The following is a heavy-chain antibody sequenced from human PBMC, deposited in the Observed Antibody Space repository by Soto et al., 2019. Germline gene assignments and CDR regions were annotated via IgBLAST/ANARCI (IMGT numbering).Heavy chain of an antibody. Sequence: EVQLVESGGGLVQPGRSLRLSCAASGFTFDDYAMHWVRQAPGKGLEWVSGISWNSGSIGYADSVKGRFTISRDNAKNPLYLQMNSLRAEDTALYYCSNDLFPTTGTPNWYFDLWGRGTLVTVSS. CDR2: ISWNSGSI. D-gene: IGHD1-1*01. CDR3: SNDLFPTTGTPNWYFDL. J-gene: IGHJ2*01. CDR1: GFTFDDYA. V-gene: IGHV3-9*01.